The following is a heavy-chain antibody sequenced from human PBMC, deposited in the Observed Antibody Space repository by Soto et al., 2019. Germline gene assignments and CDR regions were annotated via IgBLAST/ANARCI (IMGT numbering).Heavy chain of an antibody. CDR2: INPNSGGT. D-gene: IGHD3-3*01. CDR3: ARDYDFWSGYLWFDP. V-gene: IGHV1-2*02. CDR1: GYTFTGYY. Sequence: ASVKVSCKASGYTFTGYYMHWVRQVPGQGLEWMGWINPNSGGTNYAQKFQGRVTMTRDTSISTAYIELTRLRSDETAVYYCARDYDFWSGYLWFDPWGQGTLVTVSS. J-gene: IGHJ5*02.